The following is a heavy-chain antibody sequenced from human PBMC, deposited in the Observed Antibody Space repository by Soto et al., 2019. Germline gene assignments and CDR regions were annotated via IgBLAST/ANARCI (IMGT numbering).Heavy chain of an antibody. CDR3: ARDRQSSGWLDAFDI. CDR1: GFTVSSNY. Sequence: PGGSLRLSCAASGFTVSSNYRSWVRQAPGKGLEWVSVIFTGGSTYYADSVKGRFTISRHSSMNTVYLQMDSLRAEDTAVYYCARDRQSSGWLDAFDIWGQGTMVTVSS. V-gene: IGHV3-53*04. J-gene: IGHJ3*02. D-gene: IGHD6-19*01. CDR2: IFTGGST.